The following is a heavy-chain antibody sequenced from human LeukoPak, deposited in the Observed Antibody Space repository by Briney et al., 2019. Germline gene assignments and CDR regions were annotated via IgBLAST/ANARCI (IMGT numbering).Heavy chain of an antibody. CDR2: ISGSGGST. CDR3: ANRIVGASDYFDY. CDR1: GFAFSSYA. V-gene: IGHV3-23*01. J-gene: IGHJ4*02. Sequence: GGSLRLSCAASGFAFSSYAMSWVRQAPGKGLEWVSAISGSGGSTYYADSVKGRFTISRDNSKNTLYLQMNSLRAEDTAVYYCANRIVGASDYFDYWGQGTLVTVSS. D-gene: IGHD1-26*01.